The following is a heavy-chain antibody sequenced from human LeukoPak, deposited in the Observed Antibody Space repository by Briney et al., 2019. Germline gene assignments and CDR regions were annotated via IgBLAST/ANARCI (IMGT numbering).Heavy chain of an antibody. CDR1: GDSIISYY. CDR2: IYYSGST. Sequence: PSETLSLTCTVSGDSIISYYWNWVRQPPGKGLEWIGYIYYSGSTNCNPSLKSRVTISIDTSKNQFSLKLRSVTAADTAVYYCAREGTIVRGLRWDYWGQGTLVTVSS. CDR3: AREGTIVRGLRWDY. V-gene: IGHV4-59*01. J-gene: IGHJ4*02. D-gene: IGHD3-10*01.